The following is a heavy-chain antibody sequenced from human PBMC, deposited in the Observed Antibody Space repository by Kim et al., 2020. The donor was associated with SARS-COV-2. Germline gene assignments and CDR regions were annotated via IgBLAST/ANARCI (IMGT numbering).Heavy chain of an antibody. V-gene: IGHV3-11*01. CDR3: ARENSHITIFGVVTRIGMDV. CDR1: GFTFSDYY. J-gene: IGHJ6*02. CDR2: ISSSGSTI. D-gene: IGHD3-3*01. Sequence: GGSLRLSCAASGFTFSDYYMSWIRQAPGKGLEWVSYISSSGSTIYYVDSVKGRFTISRDNAKNSLYLQMNSLRAEDTAVYYCARENSHITIFGVVTRIGMDVWGQGTTVTVSS.